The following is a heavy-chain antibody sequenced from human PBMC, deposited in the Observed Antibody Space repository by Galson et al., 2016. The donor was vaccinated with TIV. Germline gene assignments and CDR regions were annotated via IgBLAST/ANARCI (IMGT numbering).Heavy chain of an antibody. D-gene: IGHD3-3*01. Sequence: SLRLSCAASGFTFSNFWMHWVRQVPGKGLVWVSRIKTDGSRTDYVDSVKGRFTISRDNVKNTVYLQMDSLRAEDTAVYYCRARGDSRAHDVFDFWGHGTTVIVSS. CDR1: GFTFSNFW. CDR3: RARGDSRAHDVFDF. V-gene: IGHV3-74*01. J-gene: IGHJ3*01. CDR2: IKTDGSRT.